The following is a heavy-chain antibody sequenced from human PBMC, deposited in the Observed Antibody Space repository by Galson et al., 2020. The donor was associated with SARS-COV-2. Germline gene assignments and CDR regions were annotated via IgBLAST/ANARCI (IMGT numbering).Heavy chain of an antibody. CDR1: GYSFTSNW. CDR2: IYPGDSDT. Sequence: GETLKISCKGSGYSFTSNWIGWVRQMPGKGLAWMGIIYPGDSDTRYSPSFQGQVTISADKSISTAYLQWSSLKASDTAMYYCAKIQTYYYDSSGYYSLYGMDVWGQGTTVTVSS. D-gene: IGHD3-22*01. CDR3: AKIQTYYYDSSGYYSLYGMDV. J-gene: IGHJ6*02. V-gene: IGHV5-51*01.